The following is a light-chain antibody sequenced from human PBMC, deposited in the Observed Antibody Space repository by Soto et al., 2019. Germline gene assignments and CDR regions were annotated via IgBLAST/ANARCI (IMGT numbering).Light chain of an antibody. Sequence: DIQMTQSPSTLSASVGDRVTITCRASQSISSWLAWYRQKPGKAPKLLIYDASSLESGVPSRFSGSGSGTEFTLTISSLQPDDFETYYCQQYNSYPRTFGQGTKVDIK. CDR3: QQYNSYPRT. V-gene: IGKV1-5*01. CDR2: DAS. J-gene: IGKJ1*01. CDR1: QSISSW.